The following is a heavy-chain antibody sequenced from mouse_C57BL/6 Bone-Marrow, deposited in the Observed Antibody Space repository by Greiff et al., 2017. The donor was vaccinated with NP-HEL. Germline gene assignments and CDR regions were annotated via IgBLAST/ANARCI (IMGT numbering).Heavy chain of an antibody. CDR2: IDPSDSYT. CDR3: ARLATTVVAHWYCDV. V-gene: IGHV1-59*01. Sequence: VQLQQPGAELVRPGTSVKLSCKASGYTFTSYWMHWVKQRPGQGLEWIGVIDPSDSYTNYNQKFKGKATLTVDTSSSTAYMQLSSLTSEDSAVYYCARLATTVVAHWYCDVWGTGTTVTVSS. D-gene: IGHD1-1*01. J-gene: IGHJ1*03. CDR1: GYTFTSYW.